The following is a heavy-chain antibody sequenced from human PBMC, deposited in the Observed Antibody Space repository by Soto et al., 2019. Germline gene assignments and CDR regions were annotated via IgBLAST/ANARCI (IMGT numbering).Heavy chain of an antibody. V-gene: IGHV4-30-2*01. CDR2: IFPSGTT. J-gene: IGHJ4*02. Sequence: TLSLTCGVSGGSLSGATYSWNWIRQPPGKGLEWIGYIFPSGTTYYNPSLKSRVTISIDVSKNQFPLSLRSLTAADTAVYYCARSREFDYWSQGTLVTVSS. CDR1: GGSLSGATYS. CDR3: ARSREFDY.